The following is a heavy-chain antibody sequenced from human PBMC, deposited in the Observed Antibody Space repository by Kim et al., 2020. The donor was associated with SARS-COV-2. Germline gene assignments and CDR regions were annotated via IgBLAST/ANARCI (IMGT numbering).Heavy chain of an antibody. D-gene: IGHD6-13*01. Sequence: PSLKSRVTISVDTSKNQFSLKLSSVTAADTAVYYCARGRVIAAAGGWFDPWGQGTLVTVSS. J-gene: IGHJ5*02. V-gene: IGHV4-34*01. CDR3: ARGRVIAAAGGWFDP.